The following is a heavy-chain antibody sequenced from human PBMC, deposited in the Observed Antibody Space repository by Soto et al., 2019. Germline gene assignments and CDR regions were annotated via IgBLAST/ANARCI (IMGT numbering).Heavy chain of an antibody. CDR1: GGTFSSYT. CDR3: ARVGYSSSWYSYP. D-gene: IGHD6-13*01. J-gene: IGHJ5*02. Sequence: QVQLVQSGAEVKKPGSSVKVSCKASGGTFSSYTISWVRQAPGQGLEWMGRIIPILGIANYAQKFQGRATVTADKSTSTAYMELSSLRSEDTAVYYCARVGYSSSWYSYPWGQGTLVTVSS. V-gene: IGHV1-69*02. CDR2: IIPILGIA.